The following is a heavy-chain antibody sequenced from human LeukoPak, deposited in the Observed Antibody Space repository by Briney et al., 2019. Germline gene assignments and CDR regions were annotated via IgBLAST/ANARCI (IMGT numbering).Heavy chain of an antibody. D-gene: IGHD3-10*01. CDR3: ARALSTADYYGSGRIFDY. J-gene: IGHJ4*02. V-gene: IGHV4-38-2*02. CDR1: GYSISSGYY. Sequence: SETLSLTCTVSGYSISSGYYWGWIRQPPGKGLEWIGSIYHSGSTYYNPSLKSRVTISVDTSKNQFSLKLSSVTAADTAVYYCARALSTADYYGSGRIFDYWGQGTLVTVSS. CDR2: IYHSGST.